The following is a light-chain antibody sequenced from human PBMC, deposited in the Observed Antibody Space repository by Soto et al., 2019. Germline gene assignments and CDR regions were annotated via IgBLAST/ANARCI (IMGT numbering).Light chain of an antibody. CDR3: QQRTDRPPWT. CDR2: DAS. J-gene: IGKJ1*01. Sequence: EIVLTQSPVTLSLSPGERATLSCRASQSIGLAIAWYQHKPGQAPRLLIFDASQRATGIPARFRGSGSGTDFTLSISSLEPEDFAVYYCQQRTDRPPWTFGQGTKVDIK. V-gene: IGKV3-11*01. CDR1: QSIGLA.